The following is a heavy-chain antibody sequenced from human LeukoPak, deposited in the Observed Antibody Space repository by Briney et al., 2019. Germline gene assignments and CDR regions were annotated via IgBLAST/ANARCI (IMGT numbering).Heavy chain of an antibody. V-gene: IGHV1-2*02. CDR3: ARERTLTSCYDY. CDR1: GYTFTGYY. J-gene: IGHJ4*02. Sequence: ASVKVSCKASGYTFTGYYMHWVRQAPGQGLEWMGWINPNSGGTNYAQKFQGRVIMTRDTSISTAYMELSRLRSDDTAVYYCARERTLTSCYDYWGQGTLVTVSS. CDR2: INPNSGGT. D-gene: IGHD2-15*01.